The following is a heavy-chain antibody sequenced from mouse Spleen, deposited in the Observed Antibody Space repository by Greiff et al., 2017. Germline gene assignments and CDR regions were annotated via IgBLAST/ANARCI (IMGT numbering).Heavy chain of an antibody. CDR3: TRAYYRYAWFAY. J-gene: IGHJ3*01. CDR2: IDPETGGT. CDR1: GYTFTDYE. Sequence: VQLQQSGAELVRPGASVTLSCKASGYTFTDYEMHWVKQTPVHGLEWIGAIDPETGGTAYNQKFKGKATLTADKSSSTAYMELRSLTSEDSAVYYCTRAYYRYAWFAYWGQGTLVTVSA. V-gene: IGHV1-15*01. D-gene: IGHD2-14*01.